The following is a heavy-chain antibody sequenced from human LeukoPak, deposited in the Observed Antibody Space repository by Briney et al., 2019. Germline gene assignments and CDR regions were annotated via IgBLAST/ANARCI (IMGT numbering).Heavy chain of an antibody. Sequence: SSETLSLTCAVYGGSLSDKYWSWIRQSPGKGREGIGEINNSGRTNHNPSLKGRVTLSVDTSKNQFSLKLNSVTAADTAVYYCARVGRTGYSGSFHFDYWGQGTLVTVSS. J-gene: IGHJ4*02. D-gene: IGHD1-26*01. CDR2: INNSGRT. CDR3: ARVGRTGYSGSFHFDY. V-gene: IGHV4-34*01. CDR1: GGSLSDKY.